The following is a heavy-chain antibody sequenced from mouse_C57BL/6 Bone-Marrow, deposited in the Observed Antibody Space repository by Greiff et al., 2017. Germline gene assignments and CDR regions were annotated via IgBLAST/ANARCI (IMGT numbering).Heavy chain of an antibody. CDR3: ANYDYDGDAMDY. CDR1: GYAFSSSW. Sequence: QVQLQQSGPELVKPGASVKISCKASGYAFSSSWMNWVKQRPGKGLEWIGRIYPGDGDTNYNGKFKGKATLTADKSSSTAYMQLSSLTSEDSAVYFCANYDYDGDAMDYWGQGTSVTVFS. J-gene: IGHJ4*01. V-gene: IGHV1-82*01. D-gene: IGHD2-4*01. CDR2: IYPGDGDT.